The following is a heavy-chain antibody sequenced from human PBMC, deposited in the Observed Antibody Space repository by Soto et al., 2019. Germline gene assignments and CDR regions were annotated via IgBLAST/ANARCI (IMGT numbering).Heavy chain of an antibody. CDR2: ISAYNGNT. D-gene: IGHD3-9*01. V-gene: IGHV1-18*01. CDR3: ARRVDGTNWFDP. J-gene: IGHJ5*02. Sequence: GASVKVSCKASGYTFTSYGISWVRQAPGQGLEWMGWISAYNGNTNYAQKLQGRVTMTTDTSTSTASMELSSLRSEDTAVYYCARRVDGTNWFDPWGQGTQVTVSS. CDR1: GYTFTSYG.